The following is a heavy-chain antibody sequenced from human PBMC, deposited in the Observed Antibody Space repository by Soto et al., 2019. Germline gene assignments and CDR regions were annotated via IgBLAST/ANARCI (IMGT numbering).Heavy chain of an antibody. CDR2: IYSGGST. J-gene: IGHJ6*02. D-gene: IGHD3-3*01. CDR1: GFTVSSNY. CDR3: ARKYDFWSGYGMDV. Sequence: GGSLRLSCAASGFTVSSNYMSWVRQAPGKGLEWVSVIYSGGSTYYADSVKGRFTISRDNSKNTLYLQMNSLRAEDTAVYYCARKYDFWSGYGMDVWGQGTTVTVSS. V-gene: IGHV3-53*01.